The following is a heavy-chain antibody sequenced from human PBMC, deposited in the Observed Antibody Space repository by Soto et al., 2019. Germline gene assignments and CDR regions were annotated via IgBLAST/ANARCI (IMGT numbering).Heavy chain of an antibody. CDR2: ISSSSDKT. J-gene: IGHJ4*02. CDR1: GFSFSDYS. Sequence: LVESGGDLVYPGGSLRLSCVGSGFSFSDYSMNWVRQAPGKGLQWVSYISSSSDKTYYADSVKGRFTVSRDNAKNALFLQMNSLRDDDTATYFCARLPKVSLVTAWGQGTRVTVSS. V-gene: IGHV3-48*02. CDR3: ARLPKVSLVTA. D-gene: IGHD2-21*02.